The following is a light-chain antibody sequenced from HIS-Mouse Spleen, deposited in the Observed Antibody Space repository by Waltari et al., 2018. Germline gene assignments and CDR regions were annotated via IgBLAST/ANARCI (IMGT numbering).Light chain of an antibody. Sequence: QSALTQPASVSGSPGQSITISCTGTSSDVGSYNLFSWYQQHPGKAPKLMIYGGSKRPSGVSNRFSCSKSGNTASLTISGLQAEDGADYYCCSYAGSSTWVFGGGTKLTVL. CDR3: CSYAGSSTWV. CDR2: GGS. J-gene: IGLJ3*02. V-gene: IGLV2-23*01. CDR1: SSDVGSYNL.